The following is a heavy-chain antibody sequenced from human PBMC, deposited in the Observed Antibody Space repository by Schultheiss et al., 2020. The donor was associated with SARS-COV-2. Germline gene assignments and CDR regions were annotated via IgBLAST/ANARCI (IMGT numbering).Heavy chain of an antibody. CDR3: LAVAASWRNDY. V-gene: IGHV4-39*02. D-gene: IGHD6-19*01. J-gene: IGHJ4*02. Sequence: SETLSLTCTVSGDSISSGGYYWGWIRHHPGKGLEWIGSIYYTGSTSYNPSVNGRGTLSMDTSGNYFSLKLRAVTAADTAVYFCLAVAASWRNDYWGQGTLVTVSS. CDR2: IYYTGST. CDR1: GDSISSGGYY.